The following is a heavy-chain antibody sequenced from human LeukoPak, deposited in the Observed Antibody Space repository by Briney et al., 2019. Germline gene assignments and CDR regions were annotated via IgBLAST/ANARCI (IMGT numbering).Heavy chain of an antibody. CDR3: ASHFRSGSNNWLDP. V-gene: IGHV3-23*01. D-gene: IGHD3-10*01. CDR1: GFTDG. J-gene: IGHJ5*02. CDR2: ISGSGDNT. Sequence: GGSLRLSCAASGFTDGMTWVRQAPGTGREWVSAISGSGDNTFYADSVKGRSTITRDNSNNTLYLQMNSLRAEDTAVYYCASHFRSGSNNWLDPWGQGTLVTVSS.